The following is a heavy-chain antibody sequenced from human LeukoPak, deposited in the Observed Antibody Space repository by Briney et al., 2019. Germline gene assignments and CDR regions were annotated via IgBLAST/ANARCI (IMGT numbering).Heavy chain of an antibody. CDR2: FDPEDGET. D-gene: IGHD6-13*01. V-gene: IGHV1-24*01. CDR1: GYTLTELS. Sequence: ASVKVSCKVSGYTLTELSMHWVRQAPGKGLEWMGGFDPEDGETIYAQKFQGRVTMTEDTSTDTAYMELSSLRSEDTAVCYCTTGTSTFIAAPGRYWGQGTLVIVSS. J-gene: IGHJ4*02. CDR3: TTGTSTFIAAPGRY.